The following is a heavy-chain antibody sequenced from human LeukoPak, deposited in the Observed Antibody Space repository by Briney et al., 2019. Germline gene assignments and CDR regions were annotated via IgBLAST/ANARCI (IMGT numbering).Heavy chain of an antibody. J-gene: IGHJ3*02. V-gene: IGHV4-39*02. Sequence: PSETLSLTCTVSGGSISSSSYYWGWIRQPPGKGLEWIGSIYYSGSTYYNPSLKSRVTISVDTSKNQFSLKLSSVTAADTAVYYCARDSGPDRITIFGVAGPDAFDIWGQGTMVTVSS. CDR2: IYYSGST. CDR3: ARDSGPDRITIFGVAGPDAFDI. CDR1: GGSISSSSYY. D-gene: IGHD3-3*01.